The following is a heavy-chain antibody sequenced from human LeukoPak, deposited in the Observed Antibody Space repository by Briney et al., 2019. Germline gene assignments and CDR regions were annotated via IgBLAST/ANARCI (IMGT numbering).Heavy chain of an antibody. Sequence: PGGSLRLSCAASGFIFSSYSMSWVRQAPGKGLEWVANIKQDGSEKYYVDSVKGRFTISRDNAKNSLYLQMNSLRAEDTAVYYCARDVLAAGATGTFDIWGQGTMVTVSS. V-gene: IGHV3-7*01. J-gene: IGHJ3*02. CDR1: GFIFSSYS. CDR3: ARDVLAAGATGTFDI. CDR2: IKQDGSEK. D-gene: IGHD1-14*01.